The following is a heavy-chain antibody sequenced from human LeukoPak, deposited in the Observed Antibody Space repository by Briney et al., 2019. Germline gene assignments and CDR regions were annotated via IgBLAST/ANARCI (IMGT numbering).Heavy chain of an antibody. D-gene: IGHD6-13*01. CDR2: INHSGST. Sequence: SETLSLTCVVYGGSFSGYYWSWIRQPPGKGLKWIGEINHSGSTNYNPSLKSRVTISVDTSKNQFSLKLSSVTAADTAVYYCASTVLAAAGDLIDYWGQGTLVTVSS. J-gene: IGHJ4*02. V-gene: IGHV4-34*01. CDR3: ASTVLAAAGDLIDY. CDR1: GGSFSGYY.